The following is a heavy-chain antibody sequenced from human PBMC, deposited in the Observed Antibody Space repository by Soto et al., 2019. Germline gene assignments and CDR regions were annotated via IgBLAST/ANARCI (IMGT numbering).Heavy chain of an antibody. CDR2: INHSGST. D-gene: IGHD6-19*01. V-gene: IGHV4-34*01. CDR3: ARTRLSGRSGYNWFDP. Sequence: SETLSLTCAVYGGSFSGYYWSWIRQPPGKGLEWIGEINHSGSTNYNPSLKSRVTISVDTSKNQFSLKLSSVTAADTAVYYCARTRLSGRSGYNWFDPWGQGTLVTVSS. J-gene: IGHJ5*02. CDR1: GGSFSGYY.